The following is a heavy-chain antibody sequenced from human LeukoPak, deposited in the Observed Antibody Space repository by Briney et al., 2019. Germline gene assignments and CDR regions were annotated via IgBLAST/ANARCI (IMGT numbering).Heavy chain of an antibody. CDR3: ARGLSTIRY. CDR2: INHSGST. D-gene: IGHD1-1*01. J-gene: IGHJ4*02. Sequence: SETLSLTCAVYGGSFSGYYWSWIRQPPGKGLEWIGEINHSGSTNYNPSLKSRVTISVDTSKNQFSLKLSSVTAADTAVYCCARGLSTIRYWGQGTLVTVSS. V-gene: IGHV4-34*01. CDR1: GGSFSGYY.